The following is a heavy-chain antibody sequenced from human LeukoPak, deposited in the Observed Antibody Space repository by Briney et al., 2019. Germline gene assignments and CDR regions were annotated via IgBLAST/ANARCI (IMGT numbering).Heavy chain of an antibody. J-gene: IGHJ6*03. CDR2: IRYDGSNK. CDR3: AKSCSSGWPLNYYYMDV. D-gene: IGHD6-19*01. CDR1: GFTFSSYS. Sequence: PGGSLRLSCAASGFTFSSYSMNWVRQAPGKGLEWVAFIRYDGSNKYYADSVKGRFTISRDNSKNTLYLQMNSLRAEDTAVYYCAKSCSSGWPLNYYYMDVWGKGTTVTISS. V-gene: IGHV3-30*02.